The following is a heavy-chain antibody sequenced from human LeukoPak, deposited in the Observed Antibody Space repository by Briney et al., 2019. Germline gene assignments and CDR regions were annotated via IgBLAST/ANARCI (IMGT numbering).Heavy chain of an antibody. Sequence: TPSETLSLTCAVYGGSFSGYYWSWIRQPPGKGLEWIGEINHSGSTNYNPSLKSRVTISVDTSKNQFSLKLSSVTAADTAVYYCARAAPRGYCSGGSCYHSTRNWFDPWGQGTLVTVSS. J-gene: IGHJ5*02. CDR3: ARAAPRGYCSGGSCYHSTRNWFDP. V-gene: IGHV4-34*01. CDR1: GGSFSGYY. D-gene: IGHD2-15*01. CDR2: INHSGST.